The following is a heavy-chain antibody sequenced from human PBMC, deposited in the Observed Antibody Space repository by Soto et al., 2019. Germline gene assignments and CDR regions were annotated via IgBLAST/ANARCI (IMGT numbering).Heavy chain of an antibody. Sequence: GVLRLSCAASGFTFSDYYMTWIRKAPGKGLEWVSYITSSGTGVYYPDSVKGRFTISRDNAKKSLYLQMSSLRAEDTAVYYCARAYSDAFDIWGQGTMVTVSS. CDR1: GFTFSDYY. CDR3: ARAYSDAFDI. V-gene: IGHV3-11*01. CDR2: ITSSGTGV. J-gene: IGHJ3*02. D-gene: IGHD2-15*01.